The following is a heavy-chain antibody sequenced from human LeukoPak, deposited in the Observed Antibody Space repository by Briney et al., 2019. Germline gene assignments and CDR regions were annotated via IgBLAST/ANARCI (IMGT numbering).Heavy chain of an antibody. Sequence: GGSLRLSCAASGFTFSNAWMSWVRQAPGKGLEWVGRIKSKTDGGAINYAAPVKGRFSMSRDDSRNTLCLQMNSLKTEDTGVYYCTARVIEAGGVENYWGQGTLVTVSS. CDR2: IKSKTDGGAI. CDR3: TARVIEAGGVENY. V-gene: IGHV3-15*01. CDR1: GFTFSNAW. J-gene: IGHJ4*02. D-gene: IGHD6-13*01.